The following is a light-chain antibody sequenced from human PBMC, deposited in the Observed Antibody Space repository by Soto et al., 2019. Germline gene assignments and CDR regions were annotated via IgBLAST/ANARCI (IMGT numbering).Light chain of an antibody. Sequence: DLQMTQSPSSLSASVGDIVTITCRASQSISSYLNWYQQKPGKAPKVLIYAASSLQSGVPSRFSGSGSGTDFTLTISSLQPEDFATYYCQQSYNTPRTFGQGTKVEIK. J-gene: IGKJ1*01. CDR3: QQSYNTPRT. CDR1: QSISSY. V-gene: IGKV1-39*01. CDR2: AAS.